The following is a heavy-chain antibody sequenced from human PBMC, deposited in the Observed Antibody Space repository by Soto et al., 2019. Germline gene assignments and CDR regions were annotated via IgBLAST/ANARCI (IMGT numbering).Heavy chain of an antibody. V-gene: IGHV3-74*01. Sequence: QPGGSLRLSCAASGFTFSSHWMHWVRQAPGKGLVWVSRINSDGSGTSYADSVKGRFTISRDNAKNTLYLQMNSLRAEDTALYYCVDPYFFDYWGQGTLVTVSS. J-gene: IGHJ4*02. CDR1: GFTFSSHW. CDR3: VDPYFFDY. D-gene: IGHD2-2*03. CDR2: INSDGSGT.